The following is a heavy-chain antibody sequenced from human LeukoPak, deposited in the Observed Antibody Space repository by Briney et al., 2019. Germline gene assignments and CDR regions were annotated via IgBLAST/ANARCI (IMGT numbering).Heavy chain of an antibody. CDR2: INHSGST. CDR3: ARARSMITFGGVITYRYYYGMDV. CDR1: GGSFSGYY. D-gene: IGHD3-16*02. V-gene: IGHV4-34*01. Sequence: SETLSLTCAVYGGSFSGYYWSWIRQPPGKGLEWIGEINHSGSTNYNPSLKSRVTISVDTSKNQFSLKLSSATAADTAVYYCARARSMITFGGVITYRYYYGMDVWGQGTTVTVSS. J-gene: IGHJ6*02.